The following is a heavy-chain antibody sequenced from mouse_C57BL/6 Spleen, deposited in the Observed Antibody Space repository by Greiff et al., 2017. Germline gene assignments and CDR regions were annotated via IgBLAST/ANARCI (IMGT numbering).Heavy chain of an antibody. CDR3: ARHEARITTVVEHYFDY. V-gene: IGHV1-62-2*01. D-gene: IGHD1-1*01. J-gene: IGHJ2*01. CDR2: FYPGSGSI. CDR1: GYTFTEYT. Sequence: VQLQQSGAELVKPGASVKLSCKASGYTFTEYTIHWVKQRSGQGLEWIGWFYPGSGSIKYNEKFKDKATLTADKSSSPVYMALSRLTSEDSAVYFCARHEARITTVVEHYFDYWGQGTTLTVSS.